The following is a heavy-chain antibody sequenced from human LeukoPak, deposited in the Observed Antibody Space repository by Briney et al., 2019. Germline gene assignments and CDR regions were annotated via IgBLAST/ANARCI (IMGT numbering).Heavy chain of an antibody. CDR2: IYSGGST. D-gene: IGHD6-13*01. CDR3: ASAPIAAAGDY. J-gene: IGHJ4*02. V-gene: IGHV3-66*01. Sequence: PGGSLRLSCAASGFTVSSNYMSWVRQAPGKGLEWVSVIYSGGSTYYADSVKGRFTISRDNSKDTLYLQMNSLRAEDTAVYYCASAPIAAAGDYWGQGTLVTVSS. CDR1: GFTVSSNY.